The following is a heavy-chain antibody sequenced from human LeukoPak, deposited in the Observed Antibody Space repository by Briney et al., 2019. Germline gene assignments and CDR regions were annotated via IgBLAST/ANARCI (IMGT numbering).Heavy chain of an antibody. CDR3: ARRYGGYVYFGY. V-gene: IGHV3-48*01. CDR1: GFTFSTYT. Sequence: PGGSLRLSCAASGFTFSTYTMIWVRQAPGKGLEWVSYISGSSSTIYYADSVKGRFTISRDNAKNSVYLQMNSLRAEDAAVYYCARRYGGYVYFGYWGQGNLVTVST. J-gene: IGHJ4*02. D-gene: IGHD4-17*01. CDR2: ISGSSSTI.